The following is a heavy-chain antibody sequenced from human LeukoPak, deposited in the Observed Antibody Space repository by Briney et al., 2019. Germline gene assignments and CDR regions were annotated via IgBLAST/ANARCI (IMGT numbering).Heavy chain of an antibody. CDR1: GFTFSNAW. Sequence: GGSLRLSCAASGFTFSNAWMSWVRQAPGKGLEWVGRIKSKTDGGTTDYAAPVKGRFTISRDDSKNTLYLQMNSLKTEDTAVYYCTTDNTGIAVASLSDYWGQGTLVTVPS. D-gene: IGHD6-19*01. CDR2: IKSKTDGGTT. V-gene: IGHV3-15*01. CDR3: TTDNTGIAVASLSDY. J-gene: IGHJ4*02.